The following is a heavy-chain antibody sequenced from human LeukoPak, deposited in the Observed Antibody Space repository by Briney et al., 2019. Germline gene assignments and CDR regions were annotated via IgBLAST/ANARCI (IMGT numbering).Heavy chain of an antibody. V-gene: IGHV1-69*05. D-gene: IGHD3-22*01. J-gene: IGHJ4*02. CDR2: IIPIFGTA. CDR1: GGTFSSYA. CDR3: ARAYYYDSSGYYDYFDY. Sequence: SVKVSCKASGGTFSSYAISWVRQAPGQGLEWMGGIIPIFGTANYAQKFQGRVTITTDESTSTAYMELSSLRSEDTAVYYCARAYYYDSSGYYDYFDYWGQGTLVTVSS.